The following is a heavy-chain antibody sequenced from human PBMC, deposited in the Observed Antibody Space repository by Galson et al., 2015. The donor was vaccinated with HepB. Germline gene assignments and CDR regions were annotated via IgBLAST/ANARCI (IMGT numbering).Heavy chain of an antibody. V-gene: IGHV3-21*01. J-gene: IGHJ4*02. CDR1: GFTFSSYS. CDR2: ISSSSSYI. D-gene: IGHD5-12*01. CDR3: ARDLVATPVFDY. Sequence: SLRLSCAASGFTFSSYSMNWVRQAPGKGLEWVSSISSSSSYIYYADSVKGRFTISRDNAKNSLYLQMNSLRAEDTAVYYCARDLVATPVFDYWGQGTLVTVSS.